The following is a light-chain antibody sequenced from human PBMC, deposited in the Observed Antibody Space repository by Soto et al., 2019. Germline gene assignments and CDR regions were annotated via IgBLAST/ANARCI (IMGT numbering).Light chain of an antibody. CDR2: DNN. CDR3: ATWDGSLPGEV. V-gene: IGLV1-51*01. CDR1: RSNIGNNY. Sequence: QSVLTQSPSVSAAPGQKVTISCSGSRSNIGNNYVSWYQQLPGTAPKLLIYDNNKRPSGIPDRFSGSKSGTSGTLDITGLQTGDEAEYYFATWDGSLPGEVFGGGTKLTVL. J-gene: IGLJ2*01.